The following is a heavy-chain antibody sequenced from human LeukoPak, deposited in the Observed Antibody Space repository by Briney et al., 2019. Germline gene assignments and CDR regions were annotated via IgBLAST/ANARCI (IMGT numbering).Heavy chain of an antibody. J-gene: IGHJ4*02. CDR3: ARSSSGWYLNGY. CDR2: INPNSGGT. V-gene: IGHV1-2*06. Sequence: ASVKVSCKASGYTFTGYYMHWVRQAPGQGLEWMGRINPNSGGTNYAQKFQDRVTMTRDTSIGTAYMGLSRLRSDDTAVYYCARSSSGWYLNGYWGQGTLVTVSS. CDR1: GYTFTGYY. D-gene: IGHD6-19*01.